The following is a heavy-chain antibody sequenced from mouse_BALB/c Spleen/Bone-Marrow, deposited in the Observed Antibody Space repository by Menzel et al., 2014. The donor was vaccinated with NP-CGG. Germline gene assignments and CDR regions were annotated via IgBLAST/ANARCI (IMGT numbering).Heavy chain of an antibody. CDR2: INPDSSTI. D-gene: IGHD1-1*01. J-gene: IGHJ3*01. Sequence: GIDFSRYLMSWARHAPGKGLEWIGEINPDSSTINYTPSLKDKFIISRDNAKNTLYLQMSKVRSEDTALYYCARLSYYGRFAYWGQGTLVTVSA. CDR1: GIDFSRYL. CDR3: ARLSYYGRFAY. V-gene: IGHV4-1*02.